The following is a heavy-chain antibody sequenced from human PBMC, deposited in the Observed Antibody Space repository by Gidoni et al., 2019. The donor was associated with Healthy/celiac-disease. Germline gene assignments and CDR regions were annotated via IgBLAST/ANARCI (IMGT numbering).Heavy chain of an antibody. CDR1: GFTFDDYA. CDR3: AKGMVLGIAVAGTVDY. J-gene: IGHJ4*02. D-gene: IGHD6-19*01. CDR2: ISWNSGSI. V-gene: IGHV3-9*01. Sequence: EVQLVESGGGSVQPGRSLRLPCAASGFTFDDYAMHWVRQAPGQGLEWVSGISWNSGSIGYADSVKGRFTISRDNAKNSLYLQMNSLRAEDTAWYYCAKGMVLGIAVAGTVDYWGQGTLVTVSS.